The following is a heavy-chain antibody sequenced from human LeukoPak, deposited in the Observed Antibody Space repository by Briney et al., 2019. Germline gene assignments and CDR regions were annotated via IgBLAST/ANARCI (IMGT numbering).Heavy chain of an antibody. CDR3: ARRREYSGYILDY. V-gene: IGHV5-51*01. CDR2: IYPGDSDT. D-gene: IGHD5-12*01. CDR1: GYSFTSYW. J-gene: IGHJ4*02. Sequence: GESLKISCKGSGYSFTSYWIGWVRQMPGKGLXXXXXIYPGDSDTRYSPSFQGQVTISADKSISTAYLQWSSLEASDTAMYYCARRREYSGYILDYWGQGTLVTVSS.